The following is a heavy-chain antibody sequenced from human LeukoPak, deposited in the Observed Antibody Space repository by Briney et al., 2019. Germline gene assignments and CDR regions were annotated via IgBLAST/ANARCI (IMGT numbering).Heavy chain of an antibody. CDR3: ARRSAYYYDSSGYDNYYFDY. CDR1: GYTFTNYY. V-gene: IGHV1-46*01. J-gene: IGHJ4*02. Sequence: ASVKVSCKASGYTFTNYYMHWVRQAPGQGLEWMGIINPSGGSTNYAQKFQGRVTMTRDTSTSTVYMELSSLRSEDTAVYYCARRSAYYYDSSGYDNYYFDYWGQGTLVTVSS. CDR2: INPSGGST. D-gene: IGHD3-22*01.